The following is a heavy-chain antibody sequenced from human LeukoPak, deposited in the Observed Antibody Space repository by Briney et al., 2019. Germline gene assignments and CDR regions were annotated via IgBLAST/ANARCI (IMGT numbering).Heavy chain of an antibody. CDR1: GFTFSNAW. CDR3: ARDLPWAARIFDY. CDR2: INWNGGST. J-gene: IGHJ4*02. D-gene: IGHD6-6*01. Sequence: PGGSLRLSCAASGFTFSNAWMSWVRQAPGKGLEWVSGINWNGGSTGYADSVKGRFTISRDNAKNSLYLQMNSLRAEDTALYYCARDLPWAARIFDYWGQGTLVTVSS. V-gene: IGHV3-20*04.